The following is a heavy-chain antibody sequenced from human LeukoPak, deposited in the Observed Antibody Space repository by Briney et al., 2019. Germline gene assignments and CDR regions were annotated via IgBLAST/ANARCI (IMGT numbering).Heavy chain of an antibody. J-gene: IGHJ6*03. CDR2: IIPIFGTA. CDR1: RGTFSSYA. CDR3: ASLGTNYCYYMDV. D-gene: IGHD3/OR15-3a*01. V-gene: IGHV1-69*06. Sequence: GASVKVSCKASRGTFSSYAISWVRQAPGQGLEWMGGIIPIFGTANYAQKFQGRVTITADKSTSTAYMELSSLRSEDTAVYYCASLGTNYCYYMDVWGKGTTVTVSS.